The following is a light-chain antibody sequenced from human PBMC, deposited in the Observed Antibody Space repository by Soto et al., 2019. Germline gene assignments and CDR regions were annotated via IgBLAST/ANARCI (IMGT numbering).Light chain of an antibody. CDR3: AAWDDSLNGWV. CDR2: SDN. CDR1: SSNIGSSN. J-gene: IGLJ3*02. V-gene: IGLV1-44*01. Sequence: QAVVTQPPSASGTPGQRVTISCSGSSSNIGSSNVNWYRQFPGTAPKFLIFSDNQLPSGVPERFSGYKSGTSASLAISGLQSEDEADYYCAAWDDSLNGWVFGGGTKLTVL.